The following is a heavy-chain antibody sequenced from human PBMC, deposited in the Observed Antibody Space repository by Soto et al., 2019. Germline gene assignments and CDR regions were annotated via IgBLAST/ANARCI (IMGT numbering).Heavy chain of an antibody. V-gene: IGHV1-8*01. CDR1: GYTFTSYD. Sequence: QVQLVQSGAEVKKPGASVKVSCKASGYTFTSYDINWVRQATGQGLEWMGWMNPNSGNTGYAQKFQGRVTMTRNTSISTAYMELSSVRSEDTAVYYCVRGRRGFDWLFHYYGMDVWGQGTTVTVSS. D-gene: IGHD3-9*01. J-gene: IGHJ6*02. CDR3: VRGRRGFDWLFHYYGMDV. CDR2: MNPNSGNT.